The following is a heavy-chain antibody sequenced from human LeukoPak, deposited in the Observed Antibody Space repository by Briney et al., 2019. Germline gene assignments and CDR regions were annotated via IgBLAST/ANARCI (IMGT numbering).Heavy chain of an antibody. V-gene: IGHV4-59*01. CDR2: IHYTGST. J-gene: IGHJ4*02. Sequence: SETLSRTCTVSGASIRGYYWSWIRQPPGKGLEWIGYIHYTGSTDYNPSLKNRLTILVDTSKNQFSLMLTSVTAADTAVYYCASGYGSGSYNNFNRWGQGLLVAVSS. CDR3: ASGYGSGSYNNFNR. CDR1: GASIRGYY. D-gene: IGHD3-10*01.